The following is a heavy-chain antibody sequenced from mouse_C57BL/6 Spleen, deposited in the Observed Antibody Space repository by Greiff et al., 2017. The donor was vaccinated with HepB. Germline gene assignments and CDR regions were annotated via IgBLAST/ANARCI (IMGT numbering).Heavy chain of an antibody. J-gene: IGHJ4*01. CDR2: IDPSDSYT. CDR3: ARSNSYAMDD. CDR1: GYTFTSYW. D-gene: IGHD2-5*01. V-gene: IGHV1-59*01. Sequence: QVQLQQPGAELVRPGTSVKLSCKASGYTFTSYWMHWVKQRPGQGLEWIGVIDPSDSYTNYNQKFKGKATLTVDTSSSTAYMQLSSLTSEDSAVYDCARSNSYAMDDWGQGTSVTVAS.